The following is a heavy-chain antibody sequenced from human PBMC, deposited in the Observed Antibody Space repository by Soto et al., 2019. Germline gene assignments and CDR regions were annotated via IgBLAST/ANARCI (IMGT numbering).Heavy chain of an antibody. V-gene: IGHV3-66*01. CDR1: GFTFSSYG. D-gene: IGHD3-10*01. CDR2: IYSGGST. CDR3: ARDRDYYYASGSYLY. Sequence: GGSLRLSCAASGFTFSSYGMSWVRQAPWKGLEWVSVIYSGGSTYYADSVKGRFTISRDNSKNTLYLQMNSLRAEDTAVYYCARDRDYYYASGSYLYWGQGTLVTVSS. J-gene: IGHJ4*02.